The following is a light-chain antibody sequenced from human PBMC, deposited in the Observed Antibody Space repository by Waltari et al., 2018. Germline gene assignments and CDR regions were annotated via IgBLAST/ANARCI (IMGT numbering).Light chain of an antibody. J-gene: IGKJ2*01. CDR2: GAA. CDR1: QSLTMKY. Sequence: EIVLTHSPGPLSLSPGERDTLSCRARQSLTMKYLAWSQQKPGQAPRLLLYGAASRAAGIPDRLSGSGSGTDFTLTISRLEPEDFVVDYCQQYGSSVMYTFGQGTKLEIK. V-gene: IGKV3-20*01. CDR3: QQYGSSVMYT.